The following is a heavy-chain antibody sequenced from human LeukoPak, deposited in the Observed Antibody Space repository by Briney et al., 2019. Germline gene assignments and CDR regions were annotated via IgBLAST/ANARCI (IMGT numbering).Heavy chain of an antibody. V-gene: IGHV1-8*03. D-gene: IGHD3-16*02. CDR3: ARFIVLRNAFDI. CDR1: GYTFTSYD. Sequence: ASVKVSCKASGYTFTSYDINWVRQATGQGLEWMGWMNPNSGNTGYAQKFQGRVTITRNTSISTAYMELSSLRSEDTAVYYCARFIVLRNAFDIWGQGTTVTVSS. J-gene: IGHJ3*02. CDR2: MNPNSGNT.